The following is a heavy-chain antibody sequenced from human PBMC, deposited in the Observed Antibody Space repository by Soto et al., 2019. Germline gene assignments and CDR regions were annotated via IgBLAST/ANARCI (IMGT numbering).Heavy chain of an antibody. V-gene: IGHV1-18*01. CDR2: ISGYNSNT. J-gene: IGHJ3*02. CDR3: ASRGSSSWYSVNAFDI. Sequence: QVQLVQSGAEVKKPGASVKVSCKASGYTFSSYGISWVRQAPGQGLEWMGGISGYNSNTNYAQKLQGRVTMTTDQATSTAYMELRSLISDDTAVYYCASRGSSSWYSVNAFDIWGQGTMVTVSS. D-gene: IGHD6-13*01. CDR1: GYTFSSYG.